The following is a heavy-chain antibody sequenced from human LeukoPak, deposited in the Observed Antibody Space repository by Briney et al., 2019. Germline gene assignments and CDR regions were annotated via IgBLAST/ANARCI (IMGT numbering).Heavy chain of an antibody. CDR3: ARTTEGGYSYGYFYYYYYMDV. CDR2: IYYIGST. V-gene: IGHV4-59*01. CDR1: GGSISSYY. D-gene: IGHD5-18*01. J-gene: IGHJ6*03. Sequence: SETLSLTCTVSGGSISSYYWSWIRQPPGKGLEWIGYIYYIGSTNYKSSLKSRVTISVDTSKNQFSLKLSSVTAADTAVYYCARTTEGGYSYGYFYYYYYMDVWGKGTTVTISS.